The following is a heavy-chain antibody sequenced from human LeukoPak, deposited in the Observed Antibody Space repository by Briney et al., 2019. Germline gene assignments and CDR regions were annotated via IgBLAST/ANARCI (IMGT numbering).Heavy chain of an antibody. Sequence: GGSLRLSCAASGFTFSNYDMHWARQAPGKGLEWVAVISYDGSNKYYADSVKGRFTISRDNSKNTVYLQMNSLRAEDTAVYYCAKDREGTTFDNWGQGTLVTVSS. CDR3: AKDREGTTFDN. D-gene: IGHD1-7*01. CDR1: GFTFSNYD. CDR2: ISYDGSNK. V-gene: IGHV3-30*18. J-gene: IGHJ4*02.